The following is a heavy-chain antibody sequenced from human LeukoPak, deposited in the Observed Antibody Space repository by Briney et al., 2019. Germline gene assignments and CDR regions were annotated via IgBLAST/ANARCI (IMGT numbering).Heavy chain of an antibody. V-gene: IGHV1-18*01. CDR1: GYTFTTYG. CDR3: ARDHVPRGDGYNYYEY. CDR2: ISGYKGNT. D-gene: IGHD5-24*01. J-gene: IGHJ4*02. Sequence: ASVKVSCKASGYTFTTYGISWVRQAPGQGLEWMGWISGYKGNTIYAQKLQGRVTMTTDTSTSTAYMDLRSLRPDDTAVYYCARDHVPRGDGYNYYEYWGQGTLVTFPS.